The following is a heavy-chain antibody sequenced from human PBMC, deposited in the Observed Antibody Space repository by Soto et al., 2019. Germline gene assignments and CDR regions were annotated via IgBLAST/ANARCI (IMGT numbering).Heavy chain of an antibody. J-gene: IGHJ5*02. V-gene: IGHV4-31*03. D-gene: IGHD3-10*02. Sequence: PSETLSLTGTVPVIPLSSGGYYWNWILQHPGKGLEWIGYLYYIGSTFYNPSLSSRVSISIDTSRNQFSLRLSSVTAADTAVYYCAAYPRFGDPRLDPWGQGSLVTVSS. CDR2: LYYIGST. CDR1: VIPLSSGGYY. CDR3: AAYPRFGDPRLDP.